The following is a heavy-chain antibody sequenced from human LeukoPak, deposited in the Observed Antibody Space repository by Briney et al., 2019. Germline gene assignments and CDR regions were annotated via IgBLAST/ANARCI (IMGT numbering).Heavy chain of an antibody. CDR2: ISSSGSTM. V-gene: IGHV3-11*01. J-gene: IGHJ4*02. Sequence: PGGSLRLSCAASGFTFSDYYMNWIRQAPGKGLEWVSFISSSGSTMYYADSVKGRFTISRDNAKNSLHLQMNSLRAEDTAVYYCARTPYLGGYYDSSGFLSANYFDYWGQGTLVTVSS. CDR3: ARTPYLGGYYDSSGFLSANYFDY. D-gene: IGHD3-22*01. CDR1: GFTFSDYY.